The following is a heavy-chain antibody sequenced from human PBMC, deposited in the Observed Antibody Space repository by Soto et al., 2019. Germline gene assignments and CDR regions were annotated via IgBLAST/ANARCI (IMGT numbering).Heavy chain of an antibody. CDR1: GYTFTSYD. D-gene: IGHD2-15*01. Sequence: GASVKVSCKASGYTFTSYDINWVRQATGQGLEWMGWMNPSSGNTGYAQKFQGRVTMTRNTSISTAYMELSSLRSEDTAVYYCARGGDIVVVVAASGYGMDVWGQGTTVTVSS. CDR2: MNPSSGNT. V-gene: IGHV1-8*01. J-gene: IGHJ6*02. CDR3: ARGGDIVVVVAASGYGMDV.